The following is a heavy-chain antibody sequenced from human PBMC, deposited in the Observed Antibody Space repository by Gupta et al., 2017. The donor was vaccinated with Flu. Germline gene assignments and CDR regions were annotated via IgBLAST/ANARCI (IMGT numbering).Heavy chain of an antibody. CDR3: AKEGSTSGSYRSHFDY. CDR1: GFTFSNYG. V-gene: IGHV3-30*18. J-gene: IGHJ4*02. Sequence: QVQLVESGGNVVQPGRSLTLSCTASGFTFSNYGMHWVRQAPGKGLEWVAVISYDGNTKYYADSVKGRFTLSRDNSENTLYLQMNSLRDEDTAVYYCAKEGSTSGSYRSHFDYWGQGTLVTGSS. CDR2: ISYDGNTK. D-gene: IGHD3-22*01.